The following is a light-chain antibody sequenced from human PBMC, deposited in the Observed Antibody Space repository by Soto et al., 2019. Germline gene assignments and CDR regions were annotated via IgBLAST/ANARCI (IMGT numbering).Light chain of an antibody. CDR3: QPRSNWPIT. Sequence: EIVLTQSPATLSLSPGERATLSCRASQSVSSYLAWYQQKPGQAPRLLIYDASNRATGIPARFSGSGSGTDFTITISSLEPEDFAVYYCQPRSNWPITCGQGTRLEIK. CDR2: DAS. CDR1: QSVSSY. J-gene: IGKJ5*01. V-gene: IGKV3-11*01.